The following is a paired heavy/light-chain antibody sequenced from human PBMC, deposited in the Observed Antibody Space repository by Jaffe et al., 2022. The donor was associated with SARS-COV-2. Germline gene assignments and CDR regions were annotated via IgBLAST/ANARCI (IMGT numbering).Light chain of an antibody. CDR3: QQYNNWPLT. CDR1: QSVSGN. Sequence: EIVMTQSPATLSVSPGERATLSCRARQSVSGNLAWYQQKPGQAPRLLIYGASTRATGIPARFSGSGSGTEFTLTISSLQSEDFAVYYCQQYNNWPLTFGGGTKVEIK. V-gene: IGKV3-15*01. J-gene: IGKJ4*01. CDR2: GAS.
Heavy chain of an antibody. Sequence: EVQLVESGGGLVQRGGSLRLSCAASGFTLSSYAMSWVRQAPGKGLEWVSAISGGAGPTYYADSVKGRFTISRDSSKNTLYLQMNSLGAEDTAKYYCAKQYYGSGTRDAFDIWGQGTMVTVSS. CDR2: ISGGAGPT. J-gene: IGHJ3*02. D-gene: IGHD3-10*01. CDR1: GFTLSSYA. CDR3: AKQYYGSGTRDAFDI. V-gene: IGHV3-23*04.